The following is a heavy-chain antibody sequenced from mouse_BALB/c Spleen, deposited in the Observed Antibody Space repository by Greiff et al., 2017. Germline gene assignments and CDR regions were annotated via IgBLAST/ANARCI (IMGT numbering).Heavy chain of an antibody. V-gene: IGHV1-80*01. CDR3: HYYGSSFYFDY. D-gene: IGHD1-1*01. CDR1: GYAFSSYW. Sequence: QVQLQQSGAELVRPGSSVKISCKASGYAFSSYWMNCVKQRPGQGLEWIGQIYPGDGDTNYNGKFKGKATLTADKSSSTAYMQLSSLTSEDSAVYFCHYYGSSFYFDYWGQGTTLTVSA. J-gene: IGHJ2*01. CDR2: IYPGDGDT.